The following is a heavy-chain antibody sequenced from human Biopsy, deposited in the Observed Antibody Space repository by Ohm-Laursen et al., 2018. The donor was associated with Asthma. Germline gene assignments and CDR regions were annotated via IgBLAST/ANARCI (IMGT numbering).Heavy chain of an antibody. CDR3: ARDESFSMASGSWFDP. CDR2: ISYDGNHK. Sequence: SLRLSCAASGFMFRSFGMHWVRQAPGKGLEWVAVISYDGNHKFYEDSVKGRFTISRDNSKNTMYLVMNSLRPEDTAVYYCARDESFSMASGSWFDPWGQGTLVTVSS. CDR1: GFMFRSFG. J-gene: IGHJ5*02. D-gene: IGHD2/OR15-2a*01. V-gene: IGHV3-30*03.